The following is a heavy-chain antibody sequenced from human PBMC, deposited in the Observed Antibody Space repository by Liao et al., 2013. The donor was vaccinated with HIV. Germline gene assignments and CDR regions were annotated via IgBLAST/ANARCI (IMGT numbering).Heavy chain of an antibody. CDR1: GGSISSYY. D-gene: IGHD2-15*01. CDR3: ARTLPYCSGGSCYLDY. Sequence: QLQLQESGPGLVKPSETLSLTCTISGGSISSYYWSWIRQPAGKGLEWIGRIYTSGSTNYNPSLKSRVTMSVDTSKNQFSLKLSSVTAADTAVYYCARTLPYCSGGSCYLDYWGQGTLVTVSS. J-gene: IGHJ4*02. V-gene: IGHV4-4*07. CDR2: IYTSGST.